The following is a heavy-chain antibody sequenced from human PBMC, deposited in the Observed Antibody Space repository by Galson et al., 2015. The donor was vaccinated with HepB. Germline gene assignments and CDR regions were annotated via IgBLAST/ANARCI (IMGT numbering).Heavy chain of an antibody. CDR1: GGTFSSYA. D-gene: IGHD3-10*01. CDR3: ARLPMVRGANPHYYGMDV. CDR2: IIPIFGTA. V-gene: IGHV1-69*13. Sequence: SVKVSCKASGGTFSSYAISWVRQAPGQGLEWMGGIIPIFGTANYAQKFQGRVTITADESTSTAYMELSSLRSEDTAVYYCARLPMVRGANPHYYGMDVWGQGTTVTVSS. J-gene: IGHJ6*02.